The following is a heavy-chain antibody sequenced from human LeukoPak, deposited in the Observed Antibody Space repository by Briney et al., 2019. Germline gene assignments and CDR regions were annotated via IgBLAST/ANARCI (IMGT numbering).Heavy chain of an antibody. CDR1: GFTFSSYS. J-gene: IGHJ4*02. V-gene: IGHV3-21*01. D-gene: IGHD1-26*01. Sequence: PGGSLRLSCAASGFTFSSYSMNWVRQAPGKGLEWVSSISSSSSYIYYADSVKGRFTISRDNAKNSLYLQMNSLRAEDTAVYYCARDVPIGAGAMAKFPFSFDYWGQGTLVTVSS. CDR2: ISSSSSYI. CDR3: ARDVPIGAGAMAKFPFSFDY.